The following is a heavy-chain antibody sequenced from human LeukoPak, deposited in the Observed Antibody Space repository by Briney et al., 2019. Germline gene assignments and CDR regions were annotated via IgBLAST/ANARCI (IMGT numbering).Heavy chain of an antibody. Sequence: SETLSLTCTVSGGSINSYCWSWIRQPPGKGLEWIGYIYYTGSTNYNPSLKSRVTISVDTSKNQFSLKLSSVTAADTAVYYCAGGAQYDFYYYYYMDVWGKGTTVTISS. CDR3: AGGAQYDFYYYYYMDV. J-gene: IGHJ6*03. CDR2: IYYTGST. V-gene: IGHV4-59*01. CDR1: GGSINSYC.